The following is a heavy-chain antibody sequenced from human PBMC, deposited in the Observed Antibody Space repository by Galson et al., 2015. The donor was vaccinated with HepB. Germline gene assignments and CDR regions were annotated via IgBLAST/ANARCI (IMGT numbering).Heavy chain of an antibody. V-gene: IGHV1-69*06. D-gene: IGHD6-19*01. J-gene: IGHJ4*02. CDR1: GGTFSSYA. CDR3: ARSARYSSGWFLFDY. Sequence: SVKVSCKASGGTFSSYAISWVRQAPGQGLEWMGGIIPIFGTANYAQKFQGRVTITADKSTSTAYMELSSLRSEDTAVYYCARSARYSSGWFLFDYWGQGTLVTVSS. CDR2: IIPIFGTA.